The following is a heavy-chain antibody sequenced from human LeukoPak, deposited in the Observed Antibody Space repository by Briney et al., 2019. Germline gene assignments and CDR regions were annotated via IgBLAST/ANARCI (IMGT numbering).Heavy chain of an antibody. V-gene: IGHV3-21*01. CDR2: ISSSSSYI. Sequence: GGSLRLSCAASGFTFSSYSMNWVRRAPGKGLQWVSSISSSSSYIYYADSVKGRFTISRDNAKNSLYLQMNSLRAEDTAVYYCARFSEAAAGTGLDYWGQGTLVTVSS. D-gene: IGHD6-13*01. CDR1: GFTFSSYS. J-gene: IGHJ4*02. CDR3: ARFSEAAAGTGLDY.